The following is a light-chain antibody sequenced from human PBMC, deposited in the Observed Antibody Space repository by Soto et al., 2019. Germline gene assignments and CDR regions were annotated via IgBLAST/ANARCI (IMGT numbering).Light chain of an antibody. V-gene: IGKV1-5*03. J-gene: IGKJ1*01. CDR2: KAS. Sequence: DIRMTQSPSTLSASVGDRVTITCRASQSISSWLAWYQQKPGKAPKLLIYKASSLESGVPSRFRGSGSGTESTLTISSLPPDDFETYYCQQYNSYSWTCGQGTKVDIK. CDR3: QQYNSYSWT. CDR1: QSISSW.